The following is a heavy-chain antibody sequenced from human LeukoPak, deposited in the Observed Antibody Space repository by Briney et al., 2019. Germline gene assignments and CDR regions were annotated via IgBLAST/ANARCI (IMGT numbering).Heavy chain of an antibody. CDR3: AKGSGEPYYFDY. V-gene: IGHV3-30*18. J-gene: IGHJ4*02. Sequence: PGGSLTLSCAASGFTFSSYGMHWVRQAPGKGLEWVAVISYDGSNKYYADSVKGRFTISRDNSKNTLYLQMNSLRAEDTAVYYCAKGSGEPYYFDYWGQGTLVTVSS. CDR2: ISYDGSNK. D-gene: IGHD7-27*01. CDR1: GFTFSSYG.